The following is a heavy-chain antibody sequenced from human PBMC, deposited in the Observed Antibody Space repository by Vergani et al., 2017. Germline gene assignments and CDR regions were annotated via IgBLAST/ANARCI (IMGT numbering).Heavy chain of an antibody. Sequence: QVQLVESGGGVVQPGTSLRLSCEASGFKFSQFGMHWVRQGPGKGLEWVAFISYDGSKTQYADSEKGRFTISRDNSKSTLYLQMNSLRTEDTAVYYCATKSCGTPGCQIGYFREWGQGTLVTVSS. D-gene: IGHD1-1*01. J-gene: IGHJ1*01. V-gene: IGHV3-30*03. CDR3: ATKSCGTPGCQIGYFRE. CDR2: ISYDGSKT. CDR1: GFKFSQFG.